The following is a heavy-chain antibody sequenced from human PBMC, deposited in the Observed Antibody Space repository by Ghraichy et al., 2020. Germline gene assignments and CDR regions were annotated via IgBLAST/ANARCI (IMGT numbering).Heavy chain of an antibody. CDR3: ARRLVVPGASGWGYGMDV. J-gene: IGHJ6*02. CDR1: GFTFSSYW. Sequence: GGSLRLSCAVSGFTFSSYWMSWVRQVPGKGLEGVASIKEDGSDKSYVDSLRGRFTISRDNAKNSLYLQMSSLRAEDPAVYYCARRLVVPGASGWGYGMDVWGQGTTVTVSS. V-gene: IGHV3-7*01. CDR2: IKEDGSDK. D-gene: IGHD2-2*01.